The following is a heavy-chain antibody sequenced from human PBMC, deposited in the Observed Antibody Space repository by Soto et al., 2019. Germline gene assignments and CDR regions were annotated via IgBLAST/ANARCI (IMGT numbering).Heavy chain of an antibody. Sequence: SETLSLTCTVSGGSISSSSYYWGWIRQPPGKGLEWIGSIYYSGSTYYNPSLKSRVTISVDTSKNQFSLKLSSVTAADTAVYYCARHVHDYGDCFDYWGQGTLVTVSS. CDR3: ARHVHDYGDCFDY. V-gene: IGHV4-39*01. CDR1: GGSISSSSYY. CDR2: IYYSGST. J-gene: IGHJ4*02. D-gene: IGHD4-17*01.